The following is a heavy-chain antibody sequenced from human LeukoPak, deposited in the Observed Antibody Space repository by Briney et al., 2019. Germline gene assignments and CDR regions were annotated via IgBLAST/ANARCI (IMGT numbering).Heavy chain of an antibody. D-gene: IGHD6-13*01. CDR3: ARVMGAAAGHDY. Sequence: PGASLRLSCAASGFTFSSYSMNWVRQAPGKGLEWVSSISSSSSYIYYADSVKGRFTISRDNAKNSLYLQMNSLRAEDTAVYYCARVMGAAAGHDYWGQGTLVTVSS. V-gene: IGHV3-21*01. CDR1: GFTFSSYS. J-gene: IGHJ4*02. CDR2: ISSSSSYI.